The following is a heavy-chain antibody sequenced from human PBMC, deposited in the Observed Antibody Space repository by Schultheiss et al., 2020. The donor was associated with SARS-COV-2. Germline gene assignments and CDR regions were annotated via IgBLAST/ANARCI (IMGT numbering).Heavy chain of an antibody. J-gene: IGHJ6*02. CDR1: GFTFSSYW. CDR3: ARSIAVAGMGHYYYYYGMDV. CDR2: IKQDGSEK. D-gene: IGHD6-19*01. V-gene: IGHV3-7*01. Sequence: GGSLRLSCAASGFTFSSYWMSWVRQAPGKGLEWVANIKQDGSEKYYVDSVKGRFTISRDNAKNSLYLQMNSLRAEDTAVYYCARSIAVAGMGHYYYYYGMDVWGQGTTVTVSS.